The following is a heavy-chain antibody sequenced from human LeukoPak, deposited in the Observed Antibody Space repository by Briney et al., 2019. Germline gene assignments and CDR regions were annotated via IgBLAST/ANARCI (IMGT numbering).Heavy chain of an antibody. V-gene: IGHV1-46*01. CDR3: ARDSPYSSSCFDY. Sequence: GASVKVSCKASGGTFSSYAISWVRQAPGQGLEWTGIINPSGGSTSYAQKFQGRVTMTRDTSTSTVYMELSSLRSEDTAVYYCARDSPYSSSCFDYWGQGTLVTVSS. CDR2: INPSGGST. D-gene: IGHD6-13*01. J-gene: IGHJ4*02. CDR1: GGTFSSYA.